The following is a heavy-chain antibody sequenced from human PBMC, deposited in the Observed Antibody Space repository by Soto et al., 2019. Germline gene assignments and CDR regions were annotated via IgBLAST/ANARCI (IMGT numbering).Heavy chain of an antibody. D-gene: IGHD6-13*01. CDR2: ISSSSSYI. CDR1: GFTFSSYS. V-gene: IGHV3-21*01. CDR3: ARDRQQGFDY. J-gene: IGHJ4*02. Sequence: GGSLRLSCAASGFTFSSYSMNWVRQAPGKGLEWVSSISSSSSYIYYADSVKGRFTIPRDNAKNSLYLQMNSLRAEDTAVYYCARDRQQGFDYWGQGTLVTVSS.